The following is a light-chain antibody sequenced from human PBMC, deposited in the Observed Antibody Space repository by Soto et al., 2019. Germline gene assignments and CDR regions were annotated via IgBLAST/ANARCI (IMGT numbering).Light chain of an antibody. CDR3: QQYNNWPPLT. CDR2: GAS. V-gene: IGKV3-15*01. CDR1: QSVSSN. J-gene: IGKJ4*01. Sequence: EIVMTQSPATLSVSPGERATLSCRASQSVSSNLAWYQQKPGQAPRLLIYGASTRATGIPARFSGSGSGTEFTLTISSLRSEDFAVYYCQQYNNWPPLTLGGGTKVDI.